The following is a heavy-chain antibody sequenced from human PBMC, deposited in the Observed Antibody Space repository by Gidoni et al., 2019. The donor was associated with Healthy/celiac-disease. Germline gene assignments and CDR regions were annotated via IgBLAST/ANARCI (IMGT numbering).Heavy chain of an antibody. CDR2: IIPIFGTA. D-gene: IGHD3-22*01. CDR3: ATLPGVYYYDSPSAFDI. CDR1: GGTFSRYA. Sequence: QVQLVQSGAEVKKPGSSVKVSCKASGGTFSRYAISWLRQAHGQGLEWMGGIIPIFGTANYAQKFQGRVTITADKSTSTAYMELSSLRSEDTAVYYCATLPGVYYYDSPSAFDIWGQGTMVTVSS. V-gene: IGHV1-69*06. J-gene: IGHJ3*02.